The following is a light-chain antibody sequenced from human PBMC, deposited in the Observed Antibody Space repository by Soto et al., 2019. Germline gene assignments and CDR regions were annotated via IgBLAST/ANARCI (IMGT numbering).Light chain of an antibody. CDR2: GNS. V-gene: IGLV1-40*01. CDR1: SSNIGAGYD. Sequence: QSVLTQPPSVSGAPGQRVTISCTGSSSNIGAGYDVHWYQQLPGTAPTLLIHGNSNRPSGVPDRFSGSKSGTSASLAITGLQAEDEADYYCQSYDSSLSRVVGGGTKLTVL. J-gene: IGLJ2*01. CDR3: QSYDSSLSRV.